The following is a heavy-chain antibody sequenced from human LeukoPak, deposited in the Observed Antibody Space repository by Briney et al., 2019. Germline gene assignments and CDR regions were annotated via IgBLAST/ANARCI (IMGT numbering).Heavy chain of an antibody. CDR1: GGTFTSYA. V-gene: IGHV1-69*06. CDR2: IIPIFGTA. J-gene: IGHJ5*02. CDR3: ARAPVPGIAENWFDP. D-gene: IGHD6-13*01. Sequence: GASVKVSCKASGGTFTSYAISWVRQARGQGLEWMGGIIPIFGTANYAQKFQGRVTITADKSTSTAYMELSSLRSEDTAVYYCARAPVPGIAENWFDPWGQGTLVTVSS.